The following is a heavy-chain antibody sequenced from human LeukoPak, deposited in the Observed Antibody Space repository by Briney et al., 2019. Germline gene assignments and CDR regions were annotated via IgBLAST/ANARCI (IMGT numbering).Heavy chain of an antibody. CDR2: ISSSGSTI. J-gene: IGHJ4*02. CDR3: ARDPRGDYFDY. V-gene: IGHV3-48*03. D-gene: IGHD3-16*01. CDR1: GFTFSSYE. Sequence: GGSLRLSCAASGFTFSSYEMNWVRQAPGKGLEWVSYISSSGSTIYYADSVKGRFTISRDNAKNSLYLQMNSLRAEDTAVYYCARDPRGDYFDYWGQGTLVTVSS.